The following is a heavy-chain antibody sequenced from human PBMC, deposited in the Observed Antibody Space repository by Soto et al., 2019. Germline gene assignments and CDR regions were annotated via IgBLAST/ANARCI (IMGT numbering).Heavy chain of an antibody. CDR3: AGEGCSGGSCSLDY. D-gene: IGHD2-15*01. V-gene: IGHV4-59*01. CDR2: ISYSGST. Sequence: QVQLQESGPGLVKPSETLSLTCTVSGGSISSYYWSWIRQPPGKGLEWIGYISYSGSTNYNPSLKRRVTISVETSKNQFSLKLSSVTAADTAIYYCAGEGCSGGSCSLDYWGQGTLVTVSS. J-gene: IGHJ4*02. CDR1: GGSISSYY.